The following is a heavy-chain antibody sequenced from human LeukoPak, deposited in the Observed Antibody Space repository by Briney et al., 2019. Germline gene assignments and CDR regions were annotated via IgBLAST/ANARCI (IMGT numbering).Heavy chain of an antibody. Sequence: GGSLRLSCAASGFTFSNSAMSWVRQAPGKGLEWVSGISGRGASTYYADSVKGRFTISRDNSKNTLYLQMNSLRAEDTAVYYCARDFSFGSHLDCWGQGTLVTVSS. CDR1: GFTFSNSA. CDR2: ISGRGAST. CDR3: ARDFSFGSHLDC. J-gene: IGHJ4*02. V-gene: IGHV3-23*01. D-gene: IGHD3-16*01.